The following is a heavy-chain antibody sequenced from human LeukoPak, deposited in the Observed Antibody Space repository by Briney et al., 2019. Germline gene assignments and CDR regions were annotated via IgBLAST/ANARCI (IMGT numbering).Heavy chain of an antibody. CDR2: INPNSGGT. CDR3: ARDPTGTEGTYYYYMDV. V-gene: IGHV1-2*02. J-gene: IGHJ6*03. CDR1: GYTFTGYY. Sequence: ASVKVSCKASGYTFTGYYMHWVRQAPGQGLEWMGWINPNSGGTNYAQKFQGRVTMTRDTSISTAYMELSRLRSDDTAVYYCARDPTGTEGTYYYYMDVWGKGTTVTVSS. D-gene: IGHD1-1*01.